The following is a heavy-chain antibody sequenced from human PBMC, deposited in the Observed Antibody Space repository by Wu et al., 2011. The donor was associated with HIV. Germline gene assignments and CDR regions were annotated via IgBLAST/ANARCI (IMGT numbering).Heavy chain of an antibody. J-gene: IGHJ4*02. Sequence: QVQLVQSGAEVKKPGSSVKVSCKASGGTFSSYAISWVRQAPGQGLEWMGRIISIFGTANYAQKFQGRVTITADESTSTAYMELSGLRSEDTAVYYCARDEMGEYGYSQAGYFDYWGQGTLVTVSS. CDR2: IISIFGTA. V-gene: IGHV1-69*15. CDR3: ARDEMGEYGYSQAGYFDY. CDR1: GGTFSSYA. D-gene: IGHD3-16*01.